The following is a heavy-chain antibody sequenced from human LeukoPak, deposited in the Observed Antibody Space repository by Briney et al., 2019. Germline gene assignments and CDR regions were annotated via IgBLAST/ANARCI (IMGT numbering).Heavy chain of an antibody. CDR2: IIPILGIA. D-gene: IGHD1-7*01. Sequence: GASVKVSCKASGGTFSSYAISWVRQAPGQGLEWMGRIIPILGIANYAQKFQGRVSMTRDTSTSTVYMELSSLRSEDTAVYYCARGITGTSFDYWGQGTLVTVSS. V-gene: IGHV1-69*04. CDR3: ARGITGTSFDY. J-gene: IGHJ4*02. CDR1: GGTFSSYA.